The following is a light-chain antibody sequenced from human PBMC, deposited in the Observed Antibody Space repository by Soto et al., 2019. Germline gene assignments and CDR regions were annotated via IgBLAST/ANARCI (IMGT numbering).Light chain of an antibody. CDR1: SSNIGLNY. J-gene: IGLJ1*01. Sequence: QSVLTQPPSVSAAPGQKVTISCSGSSSNIGLNYVSWYQQLPGLAPKLLIYDNNKRPSGIPDRFSGSKSGTSATLDITGLQTADEADYYCGTWDNNLSVLYVFGNGTKVTVL. CDR3: GTWDNNLSVLYV. V-gene: IGLV1-51*01. CDR2: DNN.